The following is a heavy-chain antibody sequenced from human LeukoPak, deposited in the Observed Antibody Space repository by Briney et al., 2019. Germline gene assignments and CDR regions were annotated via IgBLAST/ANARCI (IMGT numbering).Heavy chain of an antibody. Sequence: GASVKVSCKPSGYTLSDYYMRWVRQAPGQGLEWMGWIRGDTGDTDSPQKFQGRVTMTRDTSTNTAYMELSRLRYDDTAMYFCARVRGSSCDYWGQGTLVTVSS. CDR1: GYTLSDYY. V-gene: IGHV1-2*02. J-gene: IGHJ4*02. CDR2: IRGDTGDT. CDR3: ARVRGSSCDY. D-gene: IGHD6-13*01.